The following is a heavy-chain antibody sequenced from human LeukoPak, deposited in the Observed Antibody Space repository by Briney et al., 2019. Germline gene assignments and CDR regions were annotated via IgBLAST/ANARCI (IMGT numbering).Heavy chain of an antibody. CDR2: INSDGSST. V-gene: IGHV3-74*01. D-gene: IGHD3-10*01. J-gene: IGHJ4*02. CDR1: GLTFSNYW. Sequence: PGGSLRLSCAASGLTFSNYWMHWVRQAPGKGLVWVSYINSDGSSTGYADSAKGRFTISRDNAKNTLYLQMNSLRAEDTAVYYCVQCGSGIPYWGQGTLVTVSS. CDR3: VQCGSGIPY.